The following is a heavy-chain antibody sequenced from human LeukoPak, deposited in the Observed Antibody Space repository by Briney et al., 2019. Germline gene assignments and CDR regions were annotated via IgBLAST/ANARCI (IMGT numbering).Heavy chain of an antibody. Sequence: LGESLKISCKVSGYSFTSYWIGWVRQMSGKGLEWMGIIYPGDSDTRYSPSFQGQVTISADKSISTAYLQWSSLKASDTGMYYCARRADSSGWYFWFDPWGQGTLVTVSS. D-gene: IGHD6-19*01. V-gene: IGHV5-51*01. CDR2: IYPGDSDT. CDR1: GYSFTSYW. J-gene: IGHJ5*02. CDR3: ARRADSSGWYFWFDP.